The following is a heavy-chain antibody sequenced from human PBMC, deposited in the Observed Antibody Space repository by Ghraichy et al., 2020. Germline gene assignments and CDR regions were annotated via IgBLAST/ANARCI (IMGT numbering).Heavy chain of an antibody. Sequence: GGSLRLSCAASGFTFSSYSMNWVRQAPGKGLEWVSSISSSSSYIYYADSVKGRFTISRDNAKNSLYLQMNSLRAEDTAVYYCARSRGVYGSGSYYTSYYGMDVWGQGTTVTVSS. CDR3: ARSRGVYGSGSYYTSYYGMDV. CDR2: ISSSSSYI. J-gene: IGHJ6*02. CDR1: GFTFSSYS. D-gene: IGHD3-10*01. V-gene: IGHV3-21*01.